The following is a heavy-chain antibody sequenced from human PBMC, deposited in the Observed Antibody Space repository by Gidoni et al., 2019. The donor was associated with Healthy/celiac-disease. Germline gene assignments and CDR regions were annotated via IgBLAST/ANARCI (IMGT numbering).Heavy chain of an antibody. J-gene: IGHJ5*02. CDR3: ARIGCSSTSCGPPEGNWFDP. V-gene: IGHV1-46*01. Sequence: QVQLVQSGAEVKKPGASVQVSCKASGYTFTSYYMHWVRQAPGQGLEWIGIINPSGGSTSYAQKFQGRVTMTRDTSTSTVYMELSSLRSEDTAVYYCARIGCSSTSCGPPEGNWFDPWGQGTLVTVSS. D-gene: IGHD2-2*01. CDR1: GYTFTSYY. CDR2: INPSGGST.